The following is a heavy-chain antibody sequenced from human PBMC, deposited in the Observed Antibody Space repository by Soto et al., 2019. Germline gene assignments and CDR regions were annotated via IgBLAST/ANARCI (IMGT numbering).Heavy chain of an antibody. CDR2: MNPDSGNT. CDR1: GYTFTNYD. Sequence: QVQLVQSGAEVKKPGASVKVSCKASGYTFTNYDIHWVRQATGQGLEWMGWMNPDSGNTGQSKQFQGRVTMTRDTSISTAYMEMSSLRSEDTAVYYCSRGLFRRTWFAPWGQGTLVTVSS. V-gene: IGHV1-8*01. J-gene: IGHJ5*02. CDR3: SRGLFRRTWFAP.